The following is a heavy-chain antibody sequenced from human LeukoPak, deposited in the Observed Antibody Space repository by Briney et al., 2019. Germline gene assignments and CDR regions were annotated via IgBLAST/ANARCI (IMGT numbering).Heavy chain of an antibody. CDR1: GGSISSGDYS. CDR3: AREGHYYASGSGAFDI. J-gene: IGHJ3*02. Sequence: PSQTLSLTCAVSGGSISSGDYSWSWIRQPPGKGPEWMGYIFHTGSTYYNPSLKSRVTISLDMSTNQFSLRLSSVTAADTAVYYCAREGHYYASGSGAFDIWGQGTMITVSS. CDR2: IFHTGST. V-gene: IGHV4-30-2*01. D-gene: IGHD3-10*01.